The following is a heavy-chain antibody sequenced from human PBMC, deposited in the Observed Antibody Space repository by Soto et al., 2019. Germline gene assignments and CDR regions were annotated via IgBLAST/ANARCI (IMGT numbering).Heavy chain of an antibody. V-gene: IGHV1-18*01. Sequence: ASVKVSCKTSGYTFTRYGISWVRQAPGQGLEWMGWISGYDGRTNFAQKFQGRVTITADESTSTAYMELSGLRSDDTAVYYCARDKDRLQLGGNYYYMLDVWGQGTTVTVSS. CDR3: ARDKDRLQLGGNYYYMLDV. D-gene: IGHD1-26*01. CDR2: ISGYDGRT. CDR1: GYTFTRYG. J-gene: IGHJ6*02.